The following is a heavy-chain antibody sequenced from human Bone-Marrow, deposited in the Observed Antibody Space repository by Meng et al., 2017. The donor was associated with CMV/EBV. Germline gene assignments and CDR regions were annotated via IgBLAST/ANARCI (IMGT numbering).Heavy chain of an antibody. V-gene: IGHV1-18*01. J-gene: IGHJ6*02. CDR2: ISAYNGNT. CDR3: VTDRKIFGVVIATYYYCGMDV. Sequence: ASVKVSCKTADHTFTCYVFSWVRQAPGQGLEWMGWISAYNGNTNYAQKCHERVTMNTDTTTSNDLMELRSLRADDAAVYYCVTDRKIFGVVIATYYYCGMDVWGQGSTVTASS. CDR1: DHTFTCYV. D-gene: IGHD3-3*01.